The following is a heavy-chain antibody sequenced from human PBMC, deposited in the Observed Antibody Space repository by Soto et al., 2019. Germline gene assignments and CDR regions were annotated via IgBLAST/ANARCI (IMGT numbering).Heavy chain of an antibody. CDR2: IYYSGST. D-gene: IGHD6-19*01. CDR3: ARPNWYSSGWCLDY. CDR1: GGSVSSGSYY. Sequence: PSETLSLTCTVSGGSVSSGSYYWSWIRQPPGKGLEWIGYIYYSGSTNYNPSLKSRATISVDTSKNQFSLKLSSVTAADTAVYYCARPNWYSSGWCLDYSGEGTLVTVSS. J-gene: IGHJ4*02. V-gene: IGHV4-61*01.